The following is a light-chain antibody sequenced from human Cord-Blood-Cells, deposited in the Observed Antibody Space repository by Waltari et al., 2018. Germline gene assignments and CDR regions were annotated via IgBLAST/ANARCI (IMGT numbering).Light chain of an antibody. CDR1: KLGDKY. Sequence: SYELTQPPSVSVSPGQTASITCSGDKLGDKYACWYQQKPGQSPVLVIYQDSKRPSGIPERFSGSNAGNTATLTIGGTQAMDEADYSCQAWDSSNWVFGGGTKLTVL. V-gene: IGLV3-1*01. CDR3: QAWDSSNWV. CDR2: QDS. J-gene: IGLJ3*02.